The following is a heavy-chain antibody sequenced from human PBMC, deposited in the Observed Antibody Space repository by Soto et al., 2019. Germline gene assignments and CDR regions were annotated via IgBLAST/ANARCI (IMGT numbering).Heavy chain of an antibody. J-gene: IGHJ4*02. CDR3: ARDRKNILLF. CDR1: GYTFTGYY. V-gene: IGHV1-2*02. CDR2: INPNSGGT. Sequence: ASVKVACKASGYTFTGYYMHWVRQAPGQGLEWMGWINPNSGGTNYAQKFQGRVTMTRDTSISTAYRELSTLRSDDPAVYYCARDRKNILLFWGQGTLVTVSS.